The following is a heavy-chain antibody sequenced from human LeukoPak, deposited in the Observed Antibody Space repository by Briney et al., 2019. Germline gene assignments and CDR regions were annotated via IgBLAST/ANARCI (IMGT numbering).Heavy chain of an antibody. V-gene: IGHV4-4*07. CDR1: GGSNSSSY. J-gene: IGHJ4*02. CDR3: ARLHYYDSSGIVV. Sequence: SETLSLTCPVSGGSNSSSYWSWIRQPAGKGLEWIGRIYTTGSPNYNPSLKSRVTISVDTSKNQFSLKLSSVTAADTAVYYCARLHYYDSSGIVVWSQGTLVTVSS. CDR2: IYTTGSP. D-gene: IGHD3-22*01.